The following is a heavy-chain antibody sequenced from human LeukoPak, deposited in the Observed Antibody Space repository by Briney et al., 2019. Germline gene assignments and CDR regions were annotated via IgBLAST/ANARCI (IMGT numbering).Heavy chain of an antibody. CDR3: ASAKGDYDFWRGIWEYYFDY. D-gene: IGHD3-3*01. V-gene: IGHV4-39*07. CDR2: IYYSGST. J-gene: IGHJ4*02. CDR1: GGSISSSSYY. Sequence: NTSETLSLTCTVSGGSISSSSYYWGWIRQPPGKGLEWIGSIYYSGSTYYNPSLKSRVTISVDTSKNQFSLKLSSVTAADTAVYYCASAKGDYDFWRGIWEYYFDYWGQGTLVTVSS.